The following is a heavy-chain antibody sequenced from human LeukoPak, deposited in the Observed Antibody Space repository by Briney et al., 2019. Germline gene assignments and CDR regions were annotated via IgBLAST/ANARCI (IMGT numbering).Heavy chain of an antibody. CDR3: ARVMDRDVMTGYLSYYHFTMDV. CDR1: GFTFRNYR. D-gene: IGHD3-9*01. V-gene: IGHV3-48*04. CDR2: ITGSGNTV. J-gene: IGHJ6*02. Sequence: QTGGSLRLSCAASGFTFRNYRMNWVRQAPGKGLEWLSYITGSGNTVYYADSVKGRFTISRDNAKNSLSLQMNSLRADDTAVYYCARVMDRDVMTGYLSYYHFTMDVWGQGTTVTVSS.